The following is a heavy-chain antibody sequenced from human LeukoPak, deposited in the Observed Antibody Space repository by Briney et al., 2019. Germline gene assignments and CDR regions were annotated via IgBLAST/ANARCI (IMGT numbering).Heavy chain of an antibody. CDR3: ARVGYYYDSSGYYYFDY. V-gene: IGHV1-46*01. D-gene: IGHD3-22*01. Sequence: ASVKVPCKASGYTFTSYYMHWVRQAPGQGLEWMGIINPSGGSTSYAQKFQGRVTMTRDTSTSTVYMELSSLRSEDTAVYYCARVGYYYDSSGYYYFDYWGQGTLVTVSS. CDR2: INPSGGST. CDR1: GYTFTSYY. J-gene: IGHJ4*02.